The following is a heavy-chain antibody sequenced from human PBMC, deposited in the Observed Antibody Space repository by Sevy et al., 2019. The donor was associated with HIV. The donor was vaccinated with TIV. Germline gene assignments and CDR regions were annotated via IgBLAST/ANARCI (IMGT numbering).Heavy chain of an antibody. V-gene: IGHV3-23*01. CDR1: GFTFSKYS. Sequence: GGSLRLYCAASGFTFSKYSMSWVRQPPGKGLEWVSTLSFGCGEINYADSVKGRFTISRDNSKSSVYLQMNNLRPEDTAVYYCAREGCTKPHDYWGQGTLVTVSS. CDR2: LSFGCGEI. J-gene: IGHJ4*02. D-gene: IGHD2-8*01. CDR3: AREGCTKPHDY.